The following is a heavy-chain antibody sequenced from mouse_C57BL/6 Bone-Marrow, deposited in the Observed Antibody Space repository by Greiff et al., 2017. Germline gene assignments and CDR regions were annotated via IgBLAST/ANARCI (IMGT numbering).Heavy chain of an antibody. CDR3: ANLFGY. CDR2: IWRGGST. V-gene: IGHV2-5*01. J-gene: IGHJ2*01. CDR1: GFSLTSYG. Sequence: QVQLQQSGPGLVQPSQSLSIPCTVSGFSLTSYGVHWVRQSPGKGLEWLGVIWRGGSTDYNAAFMSRLSITNDNSKSQVFFKMNSLQADDTAIYYCANLFGYWGQGTTLTVSA.